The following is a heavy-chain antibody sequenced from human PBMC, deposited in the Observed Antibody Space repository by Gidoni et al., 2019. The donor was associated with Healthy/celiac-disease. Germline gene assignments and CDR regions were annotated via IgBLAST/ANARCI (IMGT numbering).Heavy chain of an antibody. CDR1: GFTFSDYY. Sequence: QVQLVESGGGLVKPGGSLRLSCAASGFTFSDYYKSWIRQAPGKGLEWVSYISSSSSYTNYADSVKGRFTISRDNAKNSLYLQMNSLRAEDTAVYYCARLPSSSWYKYFQHWGQGTLVTVSS. CDR3: ARLPSSSWYKYFQH. CDR2: ISSSSSYT. V-gene: IGHV3-11*06. D-gene: IGHD6-13*01. J-gene: IGHJ1*01.